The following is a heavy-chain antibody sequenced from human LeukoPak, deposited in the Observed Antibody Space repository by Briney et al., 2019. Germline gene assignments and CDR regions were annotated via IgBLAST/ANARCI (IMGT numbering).Heavy chain of an antibody. D-gene: IGHD3-22*01. CDR3: ASGAVGYWALDH. CDR2: MYYSGSSGST. CDR1: GGSFSGYY. Sequence: SETLSLTCAVYGGSFSGYYWSWIRQPPGKGLEWIGYMYYSGSSGSTNYEPSLKSRVIISVDTSKNQFSLRLSSVTAADTAVYYCASGAVGYWALDHWGQGTLVTVSS. V-gene: IGHV4-59*01. J-gene: IGHJ4*02.